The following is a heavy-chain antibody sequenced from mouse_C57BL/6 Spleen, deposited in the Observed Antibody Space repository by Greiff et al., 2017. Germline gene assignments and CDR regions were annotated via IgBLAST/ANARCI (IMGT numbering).Heavy chain of an antibody. D-gene: IGHD1-1*01. Sequence: EVQLVESGGGLVQPKGSLKLSCAASGFSFNTYAMNWVRQAPGKGLEWVARIRSKSNNYATYYADSVKDRFTISRDDSESMLYLQVNNLKTEDTAMYYCVRQRDYGSSYFDYWGQGTTLTVSS. V-gene: IGHV10-1*01. CDR1: GFSFNTYA. CDR2: IRSKSNNYAT. CDR3: VRQRDYGSSYFDY. J-gene: IGHJ2*01.